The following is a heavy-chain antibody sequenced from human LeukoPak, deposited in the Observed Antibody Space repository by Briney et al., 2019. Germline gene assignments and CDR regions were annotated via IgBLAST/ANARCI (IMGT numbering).Heavy chain of an antibody. CDR1: GYPFTSYG. Sequence: ASVKVSCKASGYPFTSYGITWVRQAPGQGLEWMGWINPYNGNTNYAQKLQGRVTMTTDTSTSTAYMDLRSLRSDDTAVYYCARERSGWFFSNWGQGTLVTVSS. V-gene: IGHV1-18*01. J-gene: IGHJ4*02. CDR3: ARERSGWFFSN. D-gene: IGHD6-19*01. CDR2: INPYNGNT.